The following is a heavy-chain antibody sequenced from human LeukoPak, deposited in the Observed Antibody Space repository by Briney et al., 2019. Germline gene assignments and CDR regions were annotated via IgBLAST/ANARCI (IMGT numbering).Heavy chain of an antibody. V-gene: IGHV4-4*07. CDR2: IYTSGST. J-gene: IGHJ6*02. Sequence: SETLSLTCTVSGGSISSYYWSWIRQPAGKGLEWIGRIYTSGSTNYNPSLKSRVTMSVDTSKNQFSLKLSSVTAADTAVYYCARGVFRSRPGVYYYGMDVWGQGTTVTVSS. CDR3: ARGVFRSRPGVYYYGMDV. D-gene: IGHD3-10*01. CDR1: GGSISSYY.